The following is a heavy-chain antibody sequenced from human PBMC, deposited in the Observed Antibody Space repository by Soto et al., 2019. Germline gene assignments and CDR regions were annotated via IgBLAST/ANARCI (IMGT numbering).Heavy chain of an antibody. CDR3: TTEIRWYYYYGMDV. Sequence: PGGSLRLSCAASGFTFSNAWMSWVRQAPGKGLEWVGRIKSKTDGGTTDYAAPVKGRFTISRDDSKNTLYLQMNSLKTEDTAVYYCTTEIRWYYYYGMDVWGQGTSVTVS. V-gene: IGHV3-15*01. J-gene: IGHJ6*02. CDR2: IKSKTDGGTT. CDR1: GFTFSNAW.